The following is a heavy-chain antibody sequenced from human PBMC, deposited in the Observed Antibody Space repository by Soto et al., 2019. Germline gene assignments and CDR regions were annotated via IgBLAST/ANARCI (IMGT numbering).Heavy chain of an antibody. CDR1: GFTFSSYS. Sequence: GGSLRLSCAASGFTFSSYSMNWVRQAPGKGLEWVSSISSSSSYIYYADSVKGRFTISRDNAKNSLYLQMNSLRAEDTAVYYCARDGSNYYDILTGYPVDYWGQGTLVTVSS. J-gene: IGHJ4*02. D-gene: IGHD3-9*01. CDR2: ISSSSSYI. CDR3: ARDGSNYYDILTGYPVDY. V-gene: IGHV3-21*01.